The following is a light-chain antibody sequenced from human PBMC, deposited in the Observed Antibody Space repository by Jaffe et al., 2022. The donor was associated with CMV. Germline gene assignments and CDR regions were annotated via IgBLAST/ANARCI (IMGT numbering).Light chain of an antibody. J-gene: IGKJ3*01. CDR3: QQANSFPPT. Sequence: DIQMTQSPSSVSASVGDRVTITCRASQGISTLLAWYQQKPGKAPKLLISAASNLQSGVPSRFSGSGSGTDFTLTISSLQPEDFATYYCQQANSFPPTFGPGTEVDV. CDR2: AAS. CDR1: QGISTL. V-gene: IGKV1D-12*01.